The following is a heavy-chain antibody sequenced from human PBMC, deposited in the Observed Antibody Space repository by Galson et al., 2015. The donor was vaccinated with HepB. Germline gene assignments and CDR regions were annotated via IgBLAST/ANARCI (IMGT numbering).Heavy chain of an antibody. CDR1: GYTLTELS. CDR3: ATGGGSYTSFDY. J-gene: IGHJ4*02. D-gene: IGHD1-26*01. Sequence: SVKVSCKVSGYTLTELSMHWVRQAPGKGLEWMGGFDPEDGETIYAQKFQGRVTMTEDTSTDTAYMELSSLRSEDTAVYYCATGGGSYTSFDYWGQGTLVTVSS. V-gene: IGHV1-24*01. CDR2: FDPEDGET.